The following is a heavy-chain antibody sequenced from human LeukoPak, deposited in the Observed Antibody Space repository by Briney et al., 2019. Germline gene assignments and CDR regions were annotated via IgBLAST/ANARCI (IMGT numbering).Heavy chain of an antibody. CDR1: GFTFGTCS. D-gene: IGHD3-10*01. CDR3: ARETPKYASGSHDAFDI. CDR2: ITTSSTYI. Sequence: GGSLRLSCAASGFTFGTCSMNWVRQAPGKGLEWVSSITTSSTYIYYADSVKGRFTISRDNAKNSLCLQMNSLRAEDTAVYYCARETPKYASGSHDAFDIWGQGTMVTVSS. V-gene: IGHV3-21*01. J-gene: IGHJ3*02.